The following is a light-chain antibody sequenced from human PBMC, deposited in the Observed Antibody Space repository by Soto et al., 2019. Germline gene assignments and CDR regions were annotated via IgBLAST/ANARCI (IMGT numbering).Light chain of an antibody. CDR3: TSFTSSSTWV. CDR2: EVS. CDR1: SSDVGGYNY. V-gene: IGLV2-14*03. Sequence: QSVLTQPASVSGSPGQSITISCTGTSSDVGGYNYVSWFQQHPGKAPKLKIYEVSNRPSGVSNRFSGSKSGYTASLTISELQAGDEADYYCTSFTSSSTWVFGVGTK. J-gene: IGLJ3*02.